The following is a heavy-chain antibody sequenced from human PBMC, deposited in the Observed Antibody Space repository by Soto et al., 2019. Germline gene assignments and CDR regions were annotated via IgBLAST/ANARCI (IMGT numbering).Heavy chain of an antibody. V-gene: IGHV3-15*01. CDR2: IKSKTDGGTT. CDR3: TTDSPDYGDYVPYYYYYMDV. CDR1: GFTFSNAW. D-gene: IGHD4-17*01. J-gene: IGHJ6*03. Sequence: PGGSLRLSCAASGFTFSNAWMSWVRQAPGKGLEWVGRIKSKTDGGTTDYAAPVKGRFTISRDDSKNTLYLQMNSLKTEDTAVYYCTTDSPDYGDYVPYYYYYMDVWGKGTTVTVSS.